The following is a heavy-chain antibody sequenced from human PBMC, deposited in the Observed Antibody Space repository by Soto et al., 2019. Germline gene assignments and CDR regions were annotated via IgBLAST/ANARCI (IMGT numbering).Heavy chain of an antibody. Sequence: QVQLVQSGAEVKKPGASVKVSCKASGYTFTSYGISWVRQAPGQGLEWMGWISAYNGNTNYAQKLQGRVTMTTDTTTRRAAIVRRRLGSDATGVYYCASVVVETAIPENWFDPWGQGALVTVSS. D-gene: IGHD2-21*02. CDR3: ASVVVETAIPENWFDP. J-gene: IGHJ5*02. CDR2: ISAYNGNT. CDR1: GYTFTSYG. V-gene: IGHV1-18*01.